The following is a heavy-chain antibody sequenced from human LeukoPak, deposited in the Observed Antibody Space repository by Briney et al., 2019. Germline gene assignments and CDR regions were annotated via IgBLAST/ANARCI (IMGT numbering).Heavy chain of an antibody. CDR2: ISSSGSTI. Sequence: PGGSLRLSCAASGFTFSDYYMSWIRQAPGKGLEWVSYISSSGSTIYYADSVKGRFTIFRDNAKNSLYLQMNSLRAEDTAVYYCARDLVRYFDWYNWFDPWGQGTLVTVSS. J-gene: IGHJ5*02. D-gene: IGHD3-9*01. V-gene: IGHV3-11*01. CDR3: ARDLVRYFDWYNWFDP. CDR1: GFTFSDYY.